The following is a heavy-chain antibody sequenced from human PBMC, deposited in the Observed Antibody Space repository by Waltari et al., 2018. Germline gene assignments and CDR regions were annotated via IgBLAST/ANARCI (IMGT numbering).Heavy chain of an antibody. CDR1: GFSISSGPS. Sequence: QVQLQESGPGLVKPSEPLSLPCSFSGFSISSGPSWCWLRPSPGKGLEWMGSVNHGGGVYYNPYLKRRVTISIDMSKNQFSLDLNSVTAADTAVYYCARDPVVGTLTGVDYWGQGMLVTVSS. CDR2: VNHGGGV. J-gene: IGHJ4*02. V-gene: IGHV4-38-2*02. D-gene: IGHD1-26*01. CDR3: ARDPVVGTLTGVDY.